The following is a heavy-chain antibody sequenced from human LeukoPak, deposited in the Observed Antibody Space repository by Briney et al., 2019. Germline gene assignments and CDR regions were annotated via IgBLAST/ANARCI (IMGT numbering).Heavy chain of an antibody. CDR2: FDPEDGET. Sequence: ASVKVSCKVSGYTLTELSMHWVRQAPGKGLEWMGGFDPEDGETIYAQKLQGRVTMTTDTSTSTAYMELRSLRSDDTAVYYCARGGDSSGWYSIYYYYGMDVWGQGTTVTVSS. V-gene: IGHV1-24*01. D-gene: IGHD6-19*01. CDR3: ARGGDSSGWYSIYYYYGMDV. J-gene: IGHJ6*02. CDR1: GYTLTELS.